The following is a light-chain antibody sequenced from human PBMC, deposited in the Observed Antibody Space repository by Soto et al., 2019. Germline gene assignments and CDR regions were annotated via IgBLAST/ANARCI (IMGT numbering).Light chain of an antibody. CDR1: QSVSSSY. CDR2: GAS. V-gene: IGKV3-20*01. Sequence: EIVLTQSPGTLSLSPGKRATLSCRASQSVSSSYLAWYQQKPGQGPRLLIYGASSRATGIPDRFSGSGSGTDFTLTISRLEPEDFAVYYCQQYGSSPLTFGGGTKVDIK. CDR3: QQYGSSPLT. J-gene: IGKJ4*01.